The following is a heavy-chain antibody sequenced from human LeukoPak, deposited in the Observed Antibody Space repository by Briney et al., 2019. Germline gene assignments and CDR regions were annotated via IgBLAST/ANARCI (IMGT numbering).Heavy chain of an antibody. J-gene: IGHJ4*02. CDR1: GGTFRSYS. Sequence: ASVKVSCKASGGTFRSYSISWVRQAPGQGLEWMGWISAYNGNTNYAQKLQGRVTMTTDTSTSTAYMELRSLRSDDTAVYYCARDVGWEPGPNYFDYWGQGTLVTVSS. CDR3: ARDVGWEPGPNYFDY. V-gene: IGHV1-18*01. D-gene: IGHD1-26*01. CDR2: ISAYNGNT.